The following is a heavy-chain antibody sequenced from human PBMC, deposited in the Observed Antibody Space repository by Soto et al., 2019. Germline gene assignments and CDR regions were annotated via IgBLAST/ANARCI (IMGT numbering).Heavy chain of an antibody. CDR2: INQSGNT. Sequence: SETLSLTCAVSGGSFSGYYWTWIRQIPGKGLEWIGEINQSGNTKYNPSLMSRVTMSVDTSRNQFSLKLRSVTAADAAVYYCARAFYGVDLWGQGTTVTVSS. CDR3: ARAFYGVDL. J-gene: IGHJ6*02. CDR1: GGSFSGYY. V-gene: IGHV4-34*01.